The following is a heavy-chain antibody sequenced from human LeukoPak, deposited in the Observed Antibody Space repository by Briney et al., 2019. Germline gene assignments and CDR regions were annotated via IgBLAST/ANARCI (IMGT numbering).Heavy chain of an antibody. CDR1: GFTVSSNY. D-gene: IGHD6-13*01. Sequence: GGSLRLSCAASGFTVSSNYMSWVRQAPGKGLEWVSVIYSGGSTYYADSVKGRFTISRDNSKNTLYLQMNSLRAEDTAVYYCARDQSDGVAAADPSSYYGMDVWGQGTTVTVSS. J-gene: IGHJ6*02. CDR3: ARDQSDGVAAADPSSYYGMDV. V-gene: IGHV3-66*02. CDR2: IYSGGST.